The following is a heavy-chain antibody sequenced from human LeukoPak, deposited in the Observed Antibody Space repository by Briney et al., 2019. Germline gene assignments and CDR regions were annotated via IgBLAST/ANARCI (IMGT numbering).Heavy chain of an antibody. CDR3: ARQGGITIFGVVMPPMDV. Sequence: TTSETLSLTCTVSGGSISSYYWSWIRQPPGKGLEWIGYIYYSGSTNYNPSLKSRVTISVDASKNQFSLKLSSVTAADTAVYYCARQGGITIFGVVMPPMDVWGKGTTVTVSS. D-gene: IGHD3-3*01. CDR1: GGSISSYY. J-gene: IGHJ6*03. V-gene: IGHV4-59*08. CDR2: IYYSGST.